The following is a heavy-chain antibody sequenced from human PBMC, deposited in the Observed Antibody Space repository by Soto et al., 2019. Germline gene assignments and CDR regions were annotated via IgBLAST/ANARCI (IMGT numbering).Heavy chain of an antibody. D-gene: IGHD6-19*01. CDR1: GFTFSSYG. V-gene: IGHV3-30*18. CDR3: AKVYSSGFSPGFGAFDI. CDR2: ISYDGSNK. Sequence: GGSLRLSCAASGFTFSSYGMHWVRQAPGKGLEWVAVISYDGSNKYYADSVKGRFTISRDNSKNTLYLQMNSLRAEDTAVYYCAKVYSSGFSPGFGAFDIWGQGTMVTVSS. J-gene: IGHJ3*02.